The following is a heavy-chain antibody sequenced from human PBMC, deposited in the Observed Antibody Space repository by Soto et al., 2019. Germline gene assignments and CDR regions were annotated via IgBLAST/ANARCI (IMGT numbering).Heavy chain of an antibody. J-gene: IGHJ4*02. CDR1: GFTFSSSA. D-gene: IGHD2-15*01. CDR3: GKGLHSWPSALDY. CDR2: ISGTGGST. V-gene: IGHV3-23*01. Sequence: EVQLLESGGGLVQPGGSLRLSCAASGFTFSSSAMSWVRQAPGKGLEWVSVISGTGGSTYYADSVKGRFTISRDNSKNTLYLQMNSLRAGDTAVYYCGKGLHSWPSALDYWGQGTEVTVS.